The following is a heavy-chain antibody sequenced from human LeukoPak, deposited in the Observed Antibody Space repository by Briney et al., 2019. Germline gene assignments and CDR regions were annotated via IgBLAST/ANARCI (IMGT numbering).Heavy chain of an antibody. D-gene: IGHD3-10*01. J-gene: IGHJ4*02. Sequence: GRSLRLSCAASGFTFSSYAMHWVRQAPGKGLEWVAIISYDGSDKYYADSVKGRFTISRDDAKNSLYLQMNSLRAEDTAVYYCARDLYYYGSGNYIPGFPDYWGQGTLVTVSS. V-gene: IGHV3-30-3*01. CDR3: ARDLYYYGSGNYIPGFPDY. CDR2: ISYDGSDK. CDR1: GFTFSSYA.